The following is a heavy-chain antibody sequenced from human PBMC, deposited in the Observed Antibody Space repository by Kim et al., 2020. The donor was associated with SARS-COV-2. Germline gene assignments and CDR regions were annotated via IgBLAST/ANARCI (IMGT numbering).Heavy chain of an antibody. Sequence: GGSLRLSCTTSGLTFGDYAISWVRQAPGKGLEWVAFISSKRYGETTEYAASVKGRFTISSDDSKRIAYLQMNGLKTEDTAVYYCTSGPYYYDSAAYYHDYWGQGTLVTVSS. J-gene: IGHJ4*02. D-gene: IGHD3-22*01. V-gene: IGHV3-49*04. CDR1: GLTFGDYA. CDR2: ISSKRYGETT. CDR3: TSGPYYYDSAAYYHDY.